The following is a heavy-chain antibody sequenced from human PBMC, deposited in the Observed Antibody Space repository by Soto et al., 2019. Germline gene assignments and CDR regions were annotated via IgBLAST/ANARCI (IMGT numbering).Heavy chain of an antibody. Sequence: QVQLVQSGAEVKKPGASVKVSCKASGYTFTSYGISWVRQAPGQGLEWMGWISAYNGNTNYAQKLQGRVTMTTDTPTSTAYKELRSLGSDDTAVYYCARGRMVRGVLMYTWFDPWGHGTLVTVSS. D-gene: IGHD3-10*01. CDR3: ARGRMVRGVLMYTWFDP. CDR1: GYTFTSYG. CDR2: ISAYNGNT. V-gene: IGHV1-18*01. J-gene: IGHJ5*02.